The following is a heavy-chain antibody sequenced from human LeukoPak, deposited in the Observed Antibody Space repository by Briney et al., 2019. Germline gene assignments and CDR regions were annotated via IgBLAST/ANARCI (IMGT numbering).Heavy chain of an antibody. D-gene: IGHD3-22*01. V-gene: IGHV4-38-2*02. CDR1: GYSISSGYF. J-gene: IGHJ6*03. Sequence: PSETLSLTCTVSGYSISSGYFWVWIRQPPGKGLEWIGSIYHSGRTYYNPSLKSLVTISVDTSKNQFSLKLSSATAADTAVYYCARTNDYDSSGYYSWDYYYYMDVWGKGTTVTISS. CDR2: IYHSGRT. CDR3: ARTNDYDSSGYYSWDYYYYMDV.